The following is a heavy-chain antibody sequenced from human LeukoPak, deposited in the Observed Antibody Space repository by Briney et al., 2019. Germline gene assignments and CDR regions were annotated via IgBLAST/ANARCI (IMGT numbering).Heavy chain of an antibody. CDR1: GGSFSGYY. D-gene: IGHD3-10*01. J-gene: IGHJ5*02. CDR2: INHSGST. CDR3: ATPRSRITMVRGVNNWFDP. Sequence: PSETLSLTCAVYGGSFSGYYWSWIRQPPGKGLEWIGEINHSGSTNYNPSLKSRLTISVDTSKNQFSLRLSSVTAADTAVYYCATPRSRITMVRGVNNWFDPWGQGTLVTVSS. V-gene: IGHV4-34*01.